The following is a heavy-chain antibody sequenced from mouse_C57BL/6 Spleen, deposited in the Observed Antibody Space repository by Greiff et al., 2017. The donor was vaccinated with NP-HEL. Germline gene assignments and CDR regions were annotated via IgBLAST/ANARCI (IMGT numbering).Heavy chain of an antibody. CDR3: ARGGYYSNYVGYFDV. V-gene: IGHV1-47*01. CDR1: GYTFTTYP. CDR2: FHPYNDDT. Sequence: VQRVESGAELVKPGASVKMSCKASGYTFTTYPIEWMKQNHGKSLEWIGNFHPYNDDTKYNEKFKGKATLTVEKSSSTVYLELSRLTSDDSAVYYCARGGYYSNYVGYFDVWGTGTTVTVSS. J-gene: IGHJ1*03. D-gene: IGHD2-5*01.